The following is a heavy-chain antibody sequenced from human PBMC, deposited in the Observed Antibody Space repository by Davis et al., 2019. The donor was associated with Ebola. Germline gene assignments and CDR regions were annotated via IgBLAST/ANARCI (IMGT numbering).Heavy chain of an antibody. CDR3: AVIRGVMGY. CDR2: IKKDGSEK. V-gene: IGHV3-7*03. J-gene: IGHJ4*02. CDR1: GFTFSNFW. Sequence: GESLKISCAASGFTFSNFWMNWVRQAPGKGLEWVANIKKDGSEKHYVDSVKGRFTISRDNAKNSLYLQMNSLRAEDTAVYYCAVIRGVMGYWGQGTQVTVSS. D-gene: IGHD3-10*01.